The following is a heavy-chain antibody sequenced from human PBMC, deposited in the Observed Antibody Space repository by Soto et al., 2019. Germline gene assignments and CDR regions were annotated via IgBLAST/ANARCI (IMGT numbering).Heavy chain of an antibody. J-gene: IGHJ6*02. CDR3: ARDPPGMITPADYYYGMDV. CDR1: GFTFSSYW. CDR2: INSDGSST. V-gene: IGHV3-74*01. Sequence: GGSLRLSCAASGFTFSSYWMHWVRQAPGKGLVWVSRINSDGSSTSYADSVKGRFTISRDNAKNTLYLQMNSLRAEDTAVYYCARDPPGMITPADYYYGMDVWGQGTTVTVSS. D-gene: IGHD3-16*01.